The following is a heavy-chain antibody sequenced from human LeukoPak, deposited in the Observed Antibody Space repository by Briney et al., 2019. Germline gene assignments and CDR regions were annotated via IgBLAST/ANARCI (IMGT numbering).Heavy chain of an antibody. Sequence: SETLSLTCTVSNGSINIYYWSWIRQSPGKGLEWIGNIYYTGSTNYNPSLKSRVTISVDTSKNQFSLKLSSVTAADTAIYYCARLPLDYGDYGGFDYWGQGTLVTVST. V-gene: IGHV4-59*08. CDR3: ARLPLDYGDYGGFDY. CDR1: NGSINIYY. D-gene: IGHD4-23*01. J-gene: IGHJ4*02. CDR2: IYYTGST.